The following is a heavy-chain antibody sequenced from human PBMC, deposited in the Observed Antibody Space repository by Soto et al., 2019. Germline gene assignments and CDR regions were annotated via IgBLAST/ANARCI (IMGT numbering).Heavy chain of an antibody. CDR1: GGSFSGYY. J-gene: IGHJ6*02. V-gene: IGHV4-34*01. D-gene: IGHD2-2*01. CDR2: INHSGST. Sequence: SETLSLTCAVYGGSFSGYYWSWIRQPPGKGLEWIGEINHSGSTNYNPSLKSRVTISVDTSKNQFSLKLSSVTAADTAVYYCARGYCSSTSCLPLYYYYGMDVWGQGTTVTVSS. CDR3: ARGYCSSTSCLPLYYYYGMDV.